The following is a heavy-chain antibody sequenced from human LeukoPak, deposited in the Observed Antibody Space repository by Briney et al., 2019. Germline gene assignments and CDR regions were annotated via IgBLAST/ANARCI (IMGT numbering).Heavy chain of an antibody. D-gene: IGHD3-10*01. J-gene: IGHJ5*01. CDR2: ISNSGHSI. Sequence: GGSLRLSCGASGFTFSDEYMSWIRQAPGRGLEWISYISNSGHSIFYADSVKGRFTISRDIAKNTLFLQMSNLRAEDTAVYYCARDRGSGSYYNWFDSWGQGTLVTVSS. CDR3: ARDRGSGSYYNWFDS. CDR1: GFTFSDEY. V-gene: IGHV3-11*01.